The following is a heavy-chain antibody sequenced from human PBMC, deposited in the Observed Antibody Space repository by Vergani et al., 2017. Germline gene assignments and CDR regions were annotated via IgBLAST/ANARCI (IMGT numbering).Heavy chain of an antibody. V-gene: IGHV1-69*08. CDR1: GGTFSSYT. D-gene: IGHD1-26*01. CDR3: ARDRRGRSESFDY. Sequence: QVQLVQSGAEVKKPGSSVKVSCKASGGTFSSYTISWVRQAPGQGLEWMGRIIPILGIANYAQKFQGRVTITADKSTSTAYMELSSLRSGDTAVYYCARDRRGRSESFDYWGQGTLVTVSS. J-gene: IGHJ4*02. CDR2: IIPILGIA.